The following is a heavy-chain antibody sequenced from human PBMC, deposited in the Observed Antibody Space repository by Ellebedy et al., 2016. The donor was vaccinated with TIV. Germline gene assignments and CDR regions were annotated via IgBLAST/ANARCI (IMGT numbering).Heavy chain of an antibody. Sequence: GSLRLSXTVSDGSINSKNYYWGWIRQPPGKGLEWLGRIYYSGATYYNPSLKNRATISMDKSNNQFSLKLTSVTAADTAVYYCVKTAEHGSSWATRVFDYWGQGTMVTVSS. CDR3: VKTAEHGSSWATRVFDY. D-gene: IGHD1-26*01. J-gene: IGHJ4*02. CDR2: IYYSGAT. V-gene: IGHV4-39*07. CDR1: DGSINSKNYY.